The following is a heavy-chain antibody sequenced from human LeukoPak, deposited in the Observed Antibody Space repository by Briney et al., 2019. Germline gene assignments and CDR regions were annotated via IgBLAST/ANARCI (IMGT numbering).Heavy chain of an antibody. D-gene: IGHD6-13*01. CDR3: AREEGIAAAGNSHY. CDR1: GGTFSSYA. Sequence: ASVKVSCKASGGTFSSYAISWVRQAPGQGLEWMGWISAYNGNTNYAQKLQGRVTMTTDTSTSTAYMELRSLRSDDTAVYYCAREEGIAAAGNSHYWGQGTLVTVSS. J-gene: IGHJ4*02. V-gene: IGHV1-18*01. CDR2: ISAYNGNT.